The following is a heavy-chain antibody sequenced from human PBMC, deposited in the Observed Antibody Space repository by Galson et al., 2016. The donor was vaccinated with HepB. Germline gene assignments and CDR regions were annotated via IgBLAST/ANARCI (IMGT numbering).Heavy chain of an antibody. CDR2: ISHSGST. V-gene: IGHV4-34*01. CDR1: GGSFSGYS. Sequence: SETLSLTCDVFGGSFSGYSWNWIRQPPGKRLEWLGEISHSGSTNYNPSLKSRVTISVDTSKTQFSLNLNSVIAADTAVYYCASLQTSGSFYFHSWGQGTLVTVSS. J-gene: IGHJ4*02. D-gene: IGHD3-10*01. CDR3: ASLQTSGSFYFHS.